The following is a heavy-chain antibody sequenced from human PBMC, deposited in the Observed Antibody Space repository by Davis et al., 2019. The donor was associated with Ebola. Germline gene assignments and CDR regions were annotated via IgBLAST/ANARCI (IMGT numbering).Heavy chain of an antibody. CDR1: GETFSGYY. Sequence: SETLSLTCAVYGETFSGYYWSWIRQPPGKGLEWIGYIYYSGSTNYNPSLKSRVTISVDTSKNQFSLKLSSVTAADTAVYYCARRVVVVTAIEEGYFDYWGQGTLVTVSS. D-gene: IGHD2-21*02. V-gene: IGHV4-59*08. CDR2: IYYSGST. CDR3: ARRVVVVTAIEEGYFDY. J-gene: IGHJ4*02.